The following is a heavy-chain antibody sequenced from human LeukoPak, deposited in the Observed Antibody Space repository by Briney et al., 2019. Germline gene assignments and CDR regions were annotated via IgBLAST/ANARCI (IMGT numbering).Heavy chain of an antibody. CDR1: GASLSGYY. CDR3: ARDVWGAFDI. Sequence: SQTLSLTCAVYGASLSGYYWGWIRQPPGKGLEWIGEINHSGSTNYDPFPKSRVNISVDTSKNLFSLKLSSVTAADTAVYYCARDVWGAFDIWGQGTMVTVSS. CDR2: INHSGST. J-gene: IGHJ3*02. V-gene: IGHV4-34*01. D-gene: IGHD1-26*01.